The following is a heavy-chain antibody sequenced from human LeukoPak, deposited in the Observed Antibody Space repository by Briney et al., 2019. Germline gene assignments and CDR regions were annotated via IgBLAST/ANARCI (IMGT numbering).Heavy chain of an antibody. CDR1: GGSISSSSYY. CDR2: IYYSGST. D-gene: IGHD6-19*01. V-gene: IGHV4-39*07. J-gene: IGHJ4*02. CDR3: ARGSSGGWYYFDY. Sequence: PSETLSLTCTVSGGSISSSSYYWGWIRQPPGKGLEWIGSIYYSGSTYYNPSLKSRVTISVDTSKNQFSLKLSSVTAADTAVYYCARGSSGGWYYFDYWGQGTLVTVSS.